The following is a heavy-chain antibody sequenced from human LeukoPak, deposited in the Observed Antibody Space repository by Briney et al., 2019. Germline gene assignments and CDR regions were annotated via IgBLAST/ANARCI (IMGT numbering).Heavy chain of an antibody. CDR3: ARGILDDFWSGYLYYYYYMDV. D-gene: IGHD3-3*01. CDR1: GFTFSSYW. J-gene: IGHJ6*03. Sequence: GGSLRLSCAASGFTFSSYWMSWVRQAPGKGLEWVANIKQDGSEKYHVDSVKGRFTISRDNAKNSLYLQMNSLRAEDTAVYYCARGILDDFWSGYLYYYYYMDVWGKGTTVTVSS. CDR2: IKQDGSEK. V-gene: IGHV3-7*01.